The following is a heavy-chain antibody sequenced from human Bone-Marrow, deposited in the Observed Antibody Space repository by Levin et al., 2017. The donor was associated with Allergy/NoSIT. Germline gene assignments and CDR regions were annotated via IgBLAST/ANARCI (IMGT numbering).Heavy chain of an antibody. D-gene: IGHD6-6*01. Sequence: KGLEFLANIKHDGGEEYYVDSVKGRFTISRDNAKNSLYLQMNSLRAEDTAVYYCARATRGYSTSETWGQGTLVTVSS. CDR2: IKHDGGEE. J-gene: IGHJ5*02. CDR3: ARATRGYSTSET. V-gene: IGHV3-7*01.